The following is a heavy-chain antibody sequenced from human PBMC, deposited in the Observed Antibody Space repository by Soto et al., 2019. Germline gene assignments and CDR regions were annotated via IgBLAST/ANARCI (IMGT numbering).Heavy chain of an antibody. V-gene: IGHV4-30-4*01. CDR1: GGSISSGDYY. CDR3: ARGVGSYYDSSGYYDY. CDR2: IYYSGST. J-gene: IGHJ4*02. D-gene: IGHD3-22*01. Sequence: QVQLQESGPGLVKPSQTLSLTCTVSGGSISSGDYYWSWIRQPPGKGLEWIGYIYYSGSTYYNPSLKSRVTISVDTSKNQFSLKLSSVTAADTAVYYCARGVGSYYDSSGYYDYWGQGTLVTVSS.